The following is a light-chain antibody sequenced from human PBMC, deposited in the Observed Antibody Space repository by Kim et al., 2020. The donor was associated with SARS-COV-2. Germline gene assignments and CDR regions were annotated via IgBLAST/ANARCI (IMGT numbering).Light chain of an antibody. J-gene: IGLJ2*01. Sequence: QSALTQPRSVSGSPGQSVTISCTGTSSDVGAYSYVSWYQHYPGKAPKLMIYDVSKRPSGVPDRFSGSKSGDTASLTISGLQAEDEGNYYCCSYAGNFAVVFGGGTRVTVL. CDR3: CSYAGNFAVV. CDR1: SSDVGAYSY. CDR2: DVS. V-gene: IGLV2-11*01.